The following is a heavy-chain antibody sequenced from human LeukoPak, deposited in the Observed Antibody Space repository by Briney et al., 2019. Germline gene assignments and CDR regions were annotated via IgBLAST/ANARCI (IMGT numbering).Heavy chain of an antibody. J-gene: IGHJ3*02. CDR3: ARGVEYSGSYYHAFDI. CDR2: IYSGGIT. D-gene: IGHD1-26*01. CDR1: GFTFSSYS. V-gene: IGHV3-53*01. Sequence: PGGSLRPSCAASGFTFSSYSMNWVRQAPGKGLEWVSVIYSGGITYYADSVKGRFTISRDNSKNTLYLQMNTLRAEDTAVYYCARGVEYSGSYYHAFDIWGQGTLVTVSS.